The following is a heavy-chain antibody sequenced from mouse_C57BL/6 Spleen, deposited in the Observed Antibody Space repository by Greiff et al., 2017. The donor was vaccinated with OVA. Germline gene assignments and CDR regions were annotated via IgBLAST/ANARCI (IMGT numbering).Heavy chain of an antibody. D-gene: IGHD2-1*01. CDR3: SRGYYGNDYAMDY. CDR1: GYAFSSSW. Sequence: VQLQQSGPELVKPGASVKISCKASGYAFSSSWMHWVKQRPGKGLEWIGRIYPGDGATNYNGKFKGKATLTADKSSSTAYMQLSSLTSEDSAVYYCSRGYYGNDYAMDYWGQGTSVTVSS. CDR2: IYPGDGAT. J-gene: IGHJ4*01. V-gene: IGHV1-82*01.